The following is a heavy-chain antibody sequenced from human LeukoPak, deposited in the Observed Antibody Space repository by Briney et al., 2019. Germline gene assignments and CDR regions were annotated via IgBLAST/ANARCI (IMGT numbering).Heavy chain of an antibody. Sequence: PSETLSLTCTVSGYSISSGYYWGWIRQPPGKGLEWIGSIYHSGSTYYNPSLKSRVTISVDTSKNQFSLKLSSVTAADTAVYYCARVIRAAAFDYWGQGTLVTVSS. V-gene: IGHV4-38-2*02. CDR3: ARVIRAAAFDY. J-gene: IGHJ4*02. D-gene: IGHD6-13*01. CDR2: IYHSGST. CDR1: GYSISSGYY.